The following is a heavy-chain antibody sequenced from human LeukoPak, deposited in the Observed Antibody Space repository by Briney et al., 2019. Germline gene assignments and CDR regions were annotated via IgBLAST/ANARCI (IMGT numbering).Heavy chain of an antibody. CDR1: GFSFSSYW. D-gene: IGHD2-2*01. V-gene: IGHV3-7*01. CDR3: ARDRDCSSTTCYAPLDY. CDR2: IKPDGSGK. Sequence: GGSLRLSCAASGFSFSSYWMTWVRQAPGKGLEWVANIKPDGSGKNYVDSVKGRFTISRDNAKNSLYLQMNSLRAEDTAVYHCARDRDCSSTTCYAPLDYWGQGTLVTVSS. J-gene: IGHJ4*02.